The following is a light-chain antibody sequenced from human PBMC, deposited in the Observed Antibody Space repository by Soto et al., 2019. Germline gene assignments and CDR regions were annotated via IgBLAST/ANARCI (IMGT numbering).Light chain of an antibody. V-gene: IGKV3-20*01. CDR2: AAS. CDR1: QSVSSSN. Sequence: DIVLTQSPGTLSLSPGERATLSCRASQSVSSSNLAWYQQKPAQAPRLLIYAASRRAPGIPERFSGSGSGTYFTPTISRLEHEDFAVYYCQQYLTSPKTFGQGTKVEIK. J-gene: IGKJ1*01. CDR3: QQYLTSPKT.